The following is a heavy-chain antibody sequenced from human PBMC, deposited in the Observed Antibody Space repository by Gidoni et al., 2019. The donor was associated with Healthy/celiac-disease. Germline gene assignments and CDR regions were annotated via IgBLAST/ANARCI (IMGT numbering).Heavy chain of an antibody. CDR1: GSTFTSYG. Sequence: QDQLVQSGAGVKKAEAWERVCCKAAGSTFTSYGISWVRPDPGQGLAWMGWSSAYNGNTHSAQKLQSSVTMTTDTSTCIAFMELRSLSSDVSSLYYCARDGDGDYVPCYWGQGTLVTVSS. J-gene: IGHJ4*02. CDR2: SSAYNGNT. D-gene: IGHD4-17*01. CDR3: ARDGDGDYVPCY. V-gene: IGHV1-18*01.